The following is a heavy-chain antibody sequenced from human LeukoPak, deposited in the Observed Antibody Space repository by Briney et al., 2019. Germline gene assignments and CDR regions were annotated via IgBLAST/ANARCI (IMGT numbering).Heavy chain of an antibody. Sequence: GGSLRLSCAASGFAVSTNYMSWVRQAPGKGLEWVSVIYADGTTYYADSVKGRFTLPRDNSKNTLYLQMNSLTAEDTAVYYCARGLNWDFDYWGQGTLVTVSS. CDR2: IYADGTT. V-gene: IGHV3-66*01. J-gene: IGHJ4*02. D-gene: IGHD7-27*01. CDR3: ARGLNWDFDY. CDR1: GFAVSTNY.